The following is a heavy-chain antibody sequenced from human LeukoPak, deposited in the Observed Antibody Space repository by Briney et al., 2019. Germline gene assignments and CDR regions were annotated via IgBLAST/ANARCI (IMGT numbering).Heavy chain of an antibody. J-gene: IGHJ4*02. CDR1: GFSFSSYA. CDR2: ISGRSGST. Sequence: GGSLRLSCAASGFSFSSYAMSWVRQAPGKGLEWVSAISGRSGSTHYADSVKGRFTISRDNAKNTLYLQMNSLRAEDTAVYFCAKYFHDFYYDSSGYRSPPFENWGQGTLVTVSS. CDR3: AKYFHDFYYDSSGYRSPPFEN. V-gene: IGHV3-23*01. D-gene: IGHD3-22*01.